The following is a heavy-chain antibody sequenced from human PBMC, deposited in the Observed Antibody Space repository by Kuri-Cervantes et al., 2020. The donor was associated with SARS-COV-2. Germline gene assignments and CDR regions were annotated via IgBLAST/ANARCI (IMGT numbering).Heavy chain of an antibody. CDR2: ISGGST. V-gene: IGHV3-38-3*01. Sequence: GESLKISCAASGFTVSSNEMSWVRQAPGKGLEWVSSISGGSTYYADSRKGRFTISRDNSKNTLHLQMNSLRAEDTAVYYCAGEGGSPGDAFDIWGQGTMVTVSS. CDR1: GFTVSSNE. D-gene: IGHD1-26*01. CDR3: AGEGGSPGDAFDI. J-gene: IGHJ3*02.